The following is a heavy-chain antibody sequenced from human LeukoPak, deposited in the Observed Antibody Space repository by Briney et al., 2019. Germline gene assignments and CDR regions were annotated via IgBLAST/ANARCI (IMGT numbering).Heavy chain of an antibody. CDR1: GYTFTSYD. Sequence: ASVKVSCKASGYTFTSYDINWVRQATGQGLEWMGWMNPNSGNTGYAQRFQGRVTMTRDTSTGTAYMDLSSLTSEDTAVYYCARNPAASGSFEYWGQGTLVTVSS. D-gene: IGHD3-10*01. CDR3: ARNPAASGSFEY. V-gene: IGHV1-8*01. CDR2: MNPNSGNT. J-gene: IGHJ4*02.